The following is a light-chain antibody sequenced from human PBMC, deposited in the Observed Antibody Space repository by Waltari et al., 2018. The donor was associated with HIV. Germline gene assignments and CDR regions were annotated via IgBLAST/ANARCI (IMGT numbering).Light chain of an antibody. CDR1: ELAKEY. CDR2: RDS. Sequence: SYDLTQPSSVSVSPGQTARITCSGRELAKEYARWFQQKPGQAAVWVLYRDSERSSGIPERFAGSSSGTPVTLAISGAQVDEEGDYFCYFAADNKAIFGGGTKLTVL. CDR3: YFAADNKAI. J-gene: IGLJ2*01. V-gene: IGLV3-27*01.